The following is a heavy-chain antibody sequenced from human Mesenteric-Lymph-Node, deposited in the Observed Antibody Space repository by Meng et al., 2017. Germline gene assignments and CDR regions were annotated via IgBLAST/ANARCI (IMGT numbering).Heavy chain of an antibody. D-gene: IGHD2-15*01. J-gene: IGHJ4*02. CDR3: AKILSDY. Sequence: EVLLVGVGGGLVQPGGSLRLSCAVSGFTFSTSGMSWVRQAPGKGLEWVSVFTAGGITYYADSVKGRFTVSRDNSKNMLYLQINTLRAEDTAVYYCAKILSDYWGQGTLVTVSS. CDR2: FTAGGIT. CDR1: GFTFSTSG. V-gene: IGHV3-23*04.